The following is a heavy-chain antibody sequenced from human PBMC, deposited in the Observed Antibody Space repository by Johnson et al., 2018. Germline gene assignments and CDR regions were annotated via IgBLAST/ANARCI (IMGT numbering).Heavy chain of an antibody. V-gene: IGHV3-7*01. J-gene: IGHJ1*01. CDR3: ANIDTSGRGAYFQY. CDR2: IKQDGSEK. D-gene: IGHD3-22*01. Sequence: EVQLVQSGGGLVKPGGSLRLSCAASGFTFSSYSMNWVRQAPGKGLECVANIKQDGSEKHYVDSVKGRFTISRDSAKSSLYLQMNSLRAEDTAVYYCANIDTSGRGAYFQYWGQGTLVTVSS. CDR1: GFTFSSYS.